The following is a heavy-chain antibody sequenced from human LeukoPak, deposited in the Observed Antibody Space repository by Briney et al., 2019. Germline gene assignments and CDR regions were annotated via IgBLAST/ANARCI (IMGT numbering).Heavy chain of an antibody. D-gene: IGHD3-10*01. CDR1: SGSFSDYY. Sequence: PAETLSLTCTVSSGSFSDYYWTWMRQPPGQGLEWIGYSGSSKYNPSLESRVTISVDTSKRHFSLTLSSVTAADTAIYYCARTRRHYYGSGKNLTPWPAGLDVWGQGTTVIASA. CDR2: SGSS. V-gene: IGHV4-59*01. CDR3: ARTRRHYYGSGKNLTPWPAGLDV. J-gene: IGHJ6*01.